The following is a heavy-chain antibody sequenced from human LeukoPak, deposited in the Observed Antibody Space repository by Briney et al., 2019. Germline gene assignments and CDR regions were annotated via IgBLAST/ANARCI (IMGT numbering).Heavy chain of an antibody. D-gene: IGHD2-21*02. CDR1: GFTFSSYA. J-gene: IGHJ3*02. Sequence: PGGSLRLSCAASGFTFSSYAMHWVRQAPGKGLEYVSAISSNGGSTYYANSVKGRFTISRDNSKNTLYLQMGSLRAEDMAVYYCARDAGRYCGGGCYRGDAFDIWGQGTMVTVSS. CDR3: ARDAGRYCGGGCYRGDAFDI. CDR2: ISSNGGST. V-gene: IGHV3-64*01.